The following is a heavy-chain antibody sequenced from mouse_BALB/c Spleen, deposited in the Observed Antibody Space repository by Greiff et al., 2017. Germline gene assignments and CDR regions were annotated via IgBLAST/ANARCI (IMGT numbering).Heavy chain of an antibody. V-gene: IGHV2-4-1*01. CDR3: ARKGIYYDYDYLAY. D-gene: IGHD2-4*01. Sequence: VMLVESGPGLVQPSQSLSITCTVSGFSLTSYGVHWVRQSPGKGLEWLGVIWSGGSTDYNAAFISRLSISKDNSKSQVFFKMNSLQADDTAIYYCARKGIYYDYDYLAYWGQGTLVTVSA. J-gene: IGHJ3*01. CDR1: GFSLTSYG. CDR2: IWSGGST.